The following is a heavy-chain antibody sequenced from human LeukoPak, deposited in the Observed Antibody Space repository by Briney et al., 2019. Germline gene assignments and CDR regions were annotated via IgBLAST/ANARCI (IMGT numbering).Heavy chain of an antibody. CDR2: ISSSSSYI. J-gene: IGHJ3*02. Sequence: GGSLRLSCAASGFTFITYSMNWVRQAPGKGLEWVSSISSSSSYIYYADSVKGRFTISRDNAKNSLYLQMNSLRAEDTAVYYCARDLPTHDAFDIWGQGTMVTVSS. CDR3: ARDLPTHDAFDI. V-gene: IGHV3-21*01. CDR1: GFTFITYS.